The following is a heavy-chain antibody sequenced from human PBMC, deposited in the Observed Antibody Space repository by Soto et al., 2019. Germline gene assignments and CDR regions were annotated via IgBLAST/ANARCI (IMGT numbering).Heavy chain of an antibody. CDR1: GGTFSAYS. D-gene: IGHD6-19*01. CDR3: AREGGAALAGTAD. J-gene: IGHJ4*02. V-gene: IGHV1-69*01. Sequence: QVQLVQSGAEVKKPGSSVRVSCKPSGGTFSAYSISWVLQAPGQGLEWMGGIIPIFGTANYAQKFHGRVTITAGESESTVYMELSSLKYDDTAMYFCAREGGAALAGTADWGEGTLVTVSS. CDR2: IIPIFGTA.